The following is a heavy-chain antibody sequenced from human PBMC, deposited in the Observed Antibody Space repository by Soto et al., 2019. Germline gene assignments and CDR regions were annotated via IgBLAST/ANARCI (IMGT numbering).Heavy chain of an antibody. Sequence: EVQLLESGGGLVQPGGSLRLSCAASGFTFSSYAMSWVRQAPGKGLEWVSAISGSGGSTYYADSVKGRFTISRDNSKNTLYLQMNSLRAEDTAVYYCAKLTSPLEWLLAGGFLSDYWGQGTLVTVSS. V-gene: IGHV3-23*01. CDR1: GFTFSSYA. D-gene: IGHD3-3*01. CDR2: ISGSGGST. CDR3: AKLTSPLEWLLAGGFLSDY. J-gene: IGHJ4*02.